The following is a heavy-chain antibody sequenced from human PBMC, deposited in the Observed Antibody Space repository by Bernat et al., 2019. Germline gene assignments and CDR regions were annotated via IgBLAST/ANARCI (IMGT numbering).Heavy chain of an antibody. Sequence: QVQLVESGGGVVQPGRSLRLSCAASGFTFSSYAMHWVRQAPGKGLGWVAVISYDGSNKYYADSVKGRFTISRDNSKNTLYLQMNSLRAEDTAVYYCARVGYSGYDPGYYFDYWGQGTLVTVSS. CDR2: ISYDGSNK. J-gene: IGHJ4*02. CDR3: ARVGYSGYDPGYYFDY. V-gene: IGHV3-30-3*01. D-gene: IGHD5-12*01. CDR1: GFTFSSYA.